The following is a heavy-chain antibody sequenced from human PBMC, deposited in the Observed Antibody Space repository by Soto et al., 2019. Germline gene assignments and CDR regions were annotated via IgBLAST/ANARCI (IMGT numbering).Heavy chain of an antibody. D-gene: IGHD3-3*01. CDR2: IYWNDDK. Sequence: SGPTLVKPTQTLTLTCTFSGFSLSTSGVGVGWIRQPPGKALEWLALIYWNDDKRYSPSLKSRLTITKDTSKNQVVPTITTMDPVDTATYYCAPSFRPPGTYYDFWSGYFFGFDPWGQGTLVTVSS. CDR1: GFSLSTSGVG. J-gene: IGHJ5*02. CDR3: APSFRPPGTYYDFWSGYFFGFDP. V-gene: IGHV2-5*01.